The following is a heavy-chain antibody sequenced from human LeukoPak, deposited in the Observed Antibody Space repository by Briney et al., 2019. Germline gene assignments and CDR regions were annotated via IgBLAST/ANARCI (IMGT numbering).Heavy chain of an antibody. D-gene: IGHD2-21*02. Sequence: GGSLTLYCVAAGFHFLSSRMQWVRPAPRQGLEWESALRGSGGSTYYPDSVEGPFTISRDNSKNTLYLQMKGLKAEDTAVYYCATDCGGDCYGEFDHWGQGTLVTVSS. CDR3: ATDCGGDCYGEFDH. V-gene: IGHV3-23*01. CDR1: GFHFLSSR. CDR2: LRGSGGST. J-gene: IGHJ4*02.